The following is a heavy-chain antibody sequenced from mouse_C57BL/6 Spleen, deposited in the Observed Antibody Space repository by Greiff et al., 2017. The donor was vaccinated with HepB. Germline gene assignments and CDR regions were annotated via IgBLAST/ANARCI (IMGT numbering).Heavy chain of an antibody. Sequence: VQLQQSGAELVKPGASVKISCKASGYAFSSYWMNWVKQRPGKGLEWIGQIYPGDGDTNYNGKFKGKATLTADKSSSTAYMQLSSLTSEDSAVYFCARSSNPPYYFDYWGQGTTLTVSS. J-gene: IGHJ2*01. V-gene: IGHV1-80*01. D-gene: IGHD2-5*01. CDR3: ARSSNPPYYFDY. CDR2: IYPGDGDT. CDR1: GYAFSSYW.